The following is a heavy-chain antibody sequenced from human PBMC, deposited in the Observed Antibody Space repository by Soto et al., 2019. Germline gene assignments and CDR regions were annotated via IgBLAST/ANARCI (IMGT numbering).Heavy chain of an antibody. CDR1: GGSISSGDYY. J-gene: IGHJ6*02. D-gene: IGHD3-10*01. V-gene: IGHV4-30-4*02. CDR3: SRFRPAIWFGEQYYYYYGMDV. CDR2: IYYSGST. Sequence: PSETLSLTCTVSGGSISSGDYYWSWIRQPPGKGLEWIGYIYYSGSTYYNPSLKSRVTILLDTSKNQLSLKLSSVTAADTAVYYCSRFRPAIWFGEQYYYYYGMDVWGQGTTVTVSS.